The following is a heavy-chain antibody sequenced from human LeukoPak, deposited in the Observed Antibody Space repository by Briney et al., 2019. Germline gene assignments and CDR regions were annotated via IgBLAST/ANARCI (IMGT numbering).Heavy chain of an antibody. CDR2: IKQDGSEK. J-gene: IGHJ5*02. D-gene: IGHD6-13*01. V-gene: IGHV3-7*01. CDR1: GFTFSSYW. Sequence: PGGSLRLSCAASGFTFSSYWMSWVRQAPGKGLEWVPNIKQDGSEKYYVDSVKGRFTISRDNDKNSLYLQMNSLRAEDTAVYYCARGSAAAGTYWFDPWGQGTLVTVSS. CDR3: ARGSAAAGTYWFDP.